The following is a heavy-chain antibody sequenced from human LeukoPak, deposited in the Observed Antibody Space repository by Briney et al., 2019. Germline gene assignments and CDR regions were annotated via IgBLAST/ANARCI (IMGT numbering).Heavy chain of an antibody. V-gene: IGHV4-61*02. Sequence: PSETLSLTCTVSGGSISSGSYYWSWIRQPAGKGLEWMGRIYTSGSTNYNPSLKSRVTISVDTSKNQFSLKLSSVTAADTAVYYCARDRDFGVVDDAFDIWGQGTMVTVSS. CDR3: ARDRDFGVVDDAFDI. J-gene: IGHJ3*02. D-gene: IGHD3-3*01. CDR2: IYTSGST. CDR1: GGSISSGSYY.